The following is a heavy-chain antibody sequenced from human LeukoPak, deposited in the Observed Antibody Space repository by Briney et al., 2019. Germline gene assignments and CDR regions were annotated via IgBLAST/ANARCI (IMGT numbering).Heavy chain of an antibody. CDR2: IFTSGST. CDR3: ARITGQHADAEHEHYFDY. J-gene: IGHJ4*02. CDR1: GGSINSGSYY. D-gene: IGHD1-14*01. V-gene: IGHV4-61*02. Sequence: TTSQTLSLTCTVSGGSINSGSYYWCWIRQPAGKGLEWIGRIFTSGSTNYNPSLKSRVTMSVDTSKNQFSLKLSSVTAVDTDVYYCARITGQHADAEHEHYFDYWGQGTLVTVSS.